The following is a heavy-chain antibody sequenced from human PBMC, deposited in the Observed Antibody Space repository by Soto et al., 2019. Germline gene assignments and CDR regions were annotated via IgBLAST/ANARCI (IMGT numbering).Heavy chain of an antibody. CDR1: GGSMNSYY. CDR2: VDSSVTS. V-gene: IGHV4-59*01. Sequence: QVQLQESGPGLVRPSETLSLSCTVSGGSMNSYYWSWILQPPGKGLEWLGHVDSSVTSKYNVSLESRITMSLDTSRNQFSLSLNSVTAADTAVYFCARYSPPKKSYDSNPGWFDPWGQGTLVAVSS. CDR3: ARYSPPKKSYDSNPGWFDP. J-gene: IGHJ5*02. D-gene: IGHD2-15*01.